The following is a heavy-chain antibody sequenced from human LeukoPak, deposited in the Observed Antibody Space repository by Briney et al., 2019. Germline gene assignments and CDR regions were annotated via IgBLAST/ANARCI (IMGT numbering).Heavy chain of an antibody. V-gene: IGHV3-30*02. Sequence: GGSLRLSCAASGFTFSSYGMHWVRQAPGKGLEWVAFIRYDGSNKYYADSVKGRFTISRDNSKNTLYLQMNSLRAEDTAVYYCASRPRPGIAAAGGDYWGQGTLVTVSS. J-gene: IGHJ4*02. CDR3: ASRPRPGIAAAGGDY. D-gene: IGHD6-13*01. CDR2: IRYDGSNK. CDR1: GFTFSSYG.